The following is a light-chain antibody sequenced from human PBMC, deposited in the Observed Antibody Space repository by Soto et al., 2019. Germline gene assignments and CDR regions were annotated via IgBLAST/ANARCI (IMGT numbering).Light chain of an antibody. CDR3: QQYSSRPFT. CDR1: QSVSNN. CDR2: GAS. J-gene: IGKJ3*01. Sequence: EIVLTQSPATPSVFPGEKATLSCGASQSVSNNLAWDHQKPGQAPRPLIYGASTRANGVPARFSGSGSGTEFTLTISSLQSEDSAIYYCQQYSSRPFTFGPGTKVAIE. V-gene: IGKV3-15*01.